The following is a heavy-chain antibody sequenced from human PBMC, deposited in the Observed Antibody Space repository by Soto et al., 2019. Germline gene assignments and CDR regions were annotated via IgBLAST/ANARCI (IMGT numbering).Heavy chain of an antibody. D-gene: IGHD3-10*01. V-gene: IGHV1-8*01. CDR3: ARGYVLLWFGELLAFDI. CDR2: MNPNSGNT. CDR1: GYTFTSYD. Sequence: QVQLVQSGAEVKKPGASVKVSCKASGYTFTSYDINWVRQATGQGLEWMGWMNPNSGNTGYAQKFQGRVTMTRNTSISAAYMERSSLRSEDTAVYYCARGYVLLWFGELLAFDIWGQGTMVTVAS. J-gene: IGHJ3*02.